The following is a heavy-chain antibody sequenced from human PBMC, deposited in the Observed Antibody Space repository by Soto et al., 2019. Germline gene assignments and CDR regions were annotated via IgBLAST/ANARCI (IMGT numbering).Heavy chain of an antibody. CDR1: GFTFSSYA. D-gene: IGHD3-22*01. V-gene: IGHV3-23*01. CDR2: ISGSGGST. J-gene: IGHJ3*02. Sequence: GGSLRLSCAASGFTFSSYAMSWFRQAPGKGLEWVSAISGSGGSTYYADSVKGRFTISRDNSKNTLYLQMNSLRAEDTAVYYCAKVGYYYDSSGYWPHAFDIWGQGTMVTVSS. CDR3: AKVGYYYDSSGYWPHAFDI.